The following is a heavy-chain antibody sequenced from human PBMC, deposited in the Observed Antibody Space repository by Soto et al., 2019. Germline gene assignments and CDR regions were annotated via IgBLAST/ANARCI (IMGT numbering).Heavy chain of an antibody. J-gene: IGHJ6*02. CDR3: AGSITGTTYYGMDV. V-gene: IGHV1-46*01. D-gene: IGHD1-7*01. CDR1: GYTFTSYA. Sequence: GASVKVSCKASGYTFTSYAMHWVRQAPGQRLEWMGIINLSGGSTSYAQKFQGRVTMTRDTSTSTVYMELSSLRSEDTAVYYCAGSITGTTYYGMDVWGQGTTVTVSS. CDR2: INLSGGST.